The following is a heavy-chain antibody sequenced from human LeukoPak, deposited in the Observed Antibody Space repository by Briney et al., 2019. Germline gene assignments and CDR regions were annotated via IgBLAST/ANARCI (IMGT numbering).Heavy chain of an antibody. CDR2: IIPIFGTA. D-gene: IGHD1-26*01. V-gene: IGHV1-69*13. Sequence: EASVKVSCKASGGTFSSYAISWVRQAPGQGLEWMGGIIPIFGTANYAQKFQGRVTITADESTSTAYMELSSLRSEDTAVYYCASGRELLPFDYWGQGTLVTVSS. J-gene: IGHJ4*02. CDR1: GGTFSSYA. CDR3: ASGRELLPFDY.